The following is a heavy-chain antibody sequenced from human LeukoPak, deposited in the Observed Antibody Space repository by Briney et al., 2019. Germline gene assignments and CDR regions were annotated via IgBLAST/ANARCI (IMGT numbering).Heavy chain of an antibody. Sequence: GGSLRLSCAASGFTFSSYWMHWVRQAPGKGLVWVSRINSDGSSTSYADSVKGRFTISRDNAKNTLYLQMNSLRAEGTAVYYCASGSTVVPAAIRYYFDYWGQGTLVTVSS. CDR2: INSDGSST. D-gene: IGHD2-2*01. CDR1: GFTFSSYW. V-gene: IGHV3-74*01. J-gene: IGHJ4*02. CDR3: ASGSTVVPAAIRYYFDY.